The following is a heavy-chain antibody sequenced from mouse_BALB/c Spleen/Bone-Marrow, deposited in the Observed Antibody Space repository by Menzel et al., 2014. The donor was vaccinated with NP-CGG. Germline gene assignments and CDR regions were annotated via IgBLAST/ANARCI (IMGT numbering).Heavy chain of an antibody. CDR1: GFNIKDTY. CDR3: ARYGNGLMDY. D-gene: IGHD2-1*01. Sequence: EVQLVESGAELVKPGASVKLSCTASGFNIKDTYMHWVKPRPEQGLEWIGRIYPANGDTKYDPKFQGKATITADTSSNTAYLQLSSLTSEDTAVYYCARYGNGLMDYWGQGTSVTVSS. J-gene: IGHJ4*01. V-gene: IGHV14-3*02. CDR2: IYPANGDT.